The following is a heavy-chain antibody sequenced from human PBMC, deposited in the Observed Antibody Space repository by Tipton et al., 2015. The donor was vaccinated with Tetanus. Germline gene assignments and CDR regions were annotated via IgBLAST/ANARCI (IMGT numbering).Heavy chain of an antibody. CDR3: ARVRRGATTDLDY. CDR2: VFYSGST. D-gene: IGHD5-12*01. V-gene: IGHV4-59*12. CDR1: GGSISSYY. Sequence: TLSLTCTVSGGSISSYYWSWVRQPPGKGLEWLGYVFYSGSTDLNPSLKSRVTISVDTSNNLFSLRLSSVTAADTAVYYCARVRRGATTDLDYWGQGTLVTVSS. J-gene: IGHJ4*02.